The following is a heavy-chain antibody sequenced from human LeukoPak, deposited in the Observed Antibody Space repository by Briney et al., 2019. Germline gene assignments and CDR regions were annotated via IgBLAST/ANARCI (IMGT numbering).Heavy chain of an antibody. CDR1: GFTFSSYW. V-gene: IGHV3-74*01. J-gene: IGHJ5*02. CDR2: INSDGSST. D-gene: IGHD2-15*01. CDR3: ARATRYCSGGSCCSNWFDP. Sequence: GGSLRLSCAASGFTFSSYWMHRVRQAPGKGLVWVSRINSDGSSTSYADSVKGRFTISRDNAKNTLYLQMNSLRAEDTAVYYCARATRYCSGGSCCSNWFDPWGQGTLVTVSS.